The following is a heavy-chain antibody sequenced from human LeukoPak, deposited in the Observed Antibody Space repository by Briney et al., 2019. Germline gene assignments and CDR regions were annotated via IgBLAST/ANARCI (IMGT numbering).Heavy chain of an antibody. CDR1: GFTFSSYG. CDR3: AELGITMIGGV. CDR2: ISSSGSTI. J-gene: IGHJ6*04. V-gene: IGHV3-48*04. Sequence: PGGSLRLSCAVSGFTFSSYGMHWVRQAPGKGLEWVSYISSSGSTIYYADSVKGRFTNSRDNAKNSLYLQMNSLRAEDTAVYYCAELGITMIGGVWGKGTTVTISS. D-gene: IGHD3-10*02.